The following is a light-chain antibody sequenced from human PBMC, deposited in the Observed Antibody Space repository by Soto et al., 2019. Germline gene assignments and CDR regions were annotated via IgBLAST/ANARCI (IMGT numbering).Light chain of an antibody. Sequence: QSVLTQPPPVSGAPGQRVTISCTGSSSNLGAGYHVNWYQQLPGTAPKLLIHGNSNRPSGVPDRFSGSKSGTSASLAITGLQAEDEADYYCHSYDRSLSGYVLGTGTKVTVL. CDR2: GNS. CDR1: SSNLGAGYH. CDR3: HSYDRSLSGYV. V-gene: IGLV1-40*01. J-gene: IGLJ1*01.